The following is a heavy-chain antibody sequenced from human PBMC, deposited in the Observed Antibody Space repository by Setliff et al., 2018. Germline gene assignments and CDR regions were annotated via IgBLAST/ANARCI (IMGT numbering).Heavy chain of an antibody. V-gene: IGHV3-33*08. CDR2: IWDDGGRK. J-gene: IGHJ4*02. CDR1: GLTFSRYA. CDR3: ARTCSGSGCYAGLES. D-gene: IGHD2-15*01. Sequence: GGSLRLSCVASGLTFSRYAMSWVRQAPGKGLEWVAVIWDDGGRKYHADSVKGRFTISRDNSKNTLYLQMNSLRPEDTAVYYCARTCSGSGCYAGLESWGQGTPVTVSS.